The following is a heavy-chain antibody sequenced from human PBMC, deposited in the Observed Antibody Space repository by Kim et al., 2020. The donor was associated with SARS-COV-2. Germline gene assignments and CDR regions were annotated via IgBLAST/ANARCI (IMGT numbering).Heavy chain of an antibody. D-gene: IGHD5-12*01. CDR3: ARGVGMATITDWFDP. CDR2: IYHSGST. CDR1: GYSISSGYY. Sequence: SETLSLTCTVSGYSISSGYYWGWIRQPPGKGLEWIGSIYHSGSTYYNPSLKSRVTISVDTSKNQFSLKLSSVTAADTAVYYCARGVGMATITDWFDPWGQGTLVTVSS. V-gene: IGHV4-38-2*02. J-gene: IGHJ5*02.